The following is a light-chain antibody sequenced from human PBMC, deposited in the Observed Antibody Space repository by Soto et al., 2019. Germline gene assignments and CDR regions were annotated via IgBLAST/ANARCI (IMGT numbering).Light chain of an antibody. Sequence: SYELTQPPSMSVSPGQTARITCSGDTLAKQYGFWHQQKAGQAPILLINKDTERPSGIPERFSGSSSGATVTLTISGVQAEDEADYYCQSSLNGDVVFGGGTKVTVL. J-gene: IGLJ2*01. CDR3: QSSLNGDVV. CDR2: KDT. V-gene: IGLV3-25*03. CDR1: TLAKQY.